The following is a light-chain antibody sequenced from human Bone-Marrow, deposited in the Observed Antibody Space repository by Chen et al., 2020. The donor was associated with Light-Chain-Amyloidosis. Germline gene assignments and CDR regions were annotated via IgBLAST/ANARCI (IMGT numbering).Light chain of an antibody. V-gene: IGLV3-21*03. CDR2: DDS. Sequence: SYVLTQPPSVSVAPGTTARITCGGNNIGSKSMHWYQQKPGQAPVLVVYDDSDRPSGIPERISGSNSGNTDTLTISRVEAGDEADYYCQVWDSSSDLRVFGGGTRLTVL. J-gene: IGLJ3*02. CDR1: NIGSKS. CDR3: QVWDSSSDLRV.